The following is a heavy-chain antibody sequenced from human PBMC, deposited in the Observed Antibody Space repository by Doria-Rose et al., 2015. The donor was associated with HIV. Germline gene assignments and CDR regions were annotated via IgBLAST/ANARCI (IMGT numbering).Heavy chain of an antibody. CDR2: IYSDGRT. CDR1: GFTVSSNY. Sequence: VQLQESGGGLVQPGGSRRLSCAASGFTVSSNYMSWVRQAPGKGLEWVSVIYSDGRTYYADSVKGRFTVSRDNSKNTLYLQINSLRAEDTAVYYCARDPFQSWAYWGQGTLVTVSS. CDR3: ARDPFQSWAY. D-gene: IGHD3-16*01. V-gene: IGHV3-66*01. J-gene: IGHJ4*02.